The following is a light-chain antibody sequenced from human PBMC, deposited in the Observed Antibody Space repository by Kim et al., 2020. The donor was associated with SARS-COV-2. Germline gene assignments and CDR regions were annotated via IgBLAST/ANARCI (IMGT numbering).Light chain of an antibody. CDR2: QDS. Sequence: VAPGQTASFTCSGDKLGDKYACWYQQKPGQSPVLVIYQDSKRPSGIPERFSGSNSGNTATLTISGTQAMDEADYYCQAWDSSTAVFGGGTQLTVL. CDR1: KLGDKY. CDR3: QAWDSSTAV. V-gene: IGLV3-1*01. J-gene: IGLJ2*01.